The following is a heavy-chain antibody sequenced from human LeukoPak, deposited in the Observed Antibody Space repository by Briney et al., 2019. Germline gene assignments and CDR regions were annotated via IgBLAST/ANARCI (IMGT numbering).Heavy chain of an antibody. CDR3: ASTTYYYDSSGYGWYFDL. J-gene: IGHJ2*01. V-gene: IGHV3-48*03. D-gene: IGHD3-22*01. Sequence: GGSLRLSCAASGFTFSSYEMNWVRQAPGKGLEWVSYISSSGSTIYYADSVKGRFTISRDDAKNSLYLQMNSLRAEDTAVYYCASTTYYYDSSGYGWYFDLWGRGTLVTVSS. CDR1: GFTFSSYE. CDR2: ISSSGSTI.